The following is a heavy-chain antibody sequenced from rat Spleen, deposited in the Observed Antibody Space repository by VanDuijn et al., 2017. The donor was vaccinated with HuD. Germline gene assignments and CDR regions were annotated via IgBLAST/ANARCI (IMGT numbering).Heavy chain of an antibody. CDR2: ISTSGSRT. CDR1: GFTFSNYD. J-gene: IGHJ1*01. D-gene: IGHD1-11*01. CDR3: ARSGGGPHWYFDF. V-gene: IGHV5-25*01. Sequence: EVQLVESGGGQAQPGRSLKLSCGASGFTFSNYDMAWVRQAPKKGLEWVATISTSGSRTYYAASVKGRFTISRDNAKSSLYLQMNSLKSEDTATYYCARSGGGPHWYFDFWGPGTMVSVSS.